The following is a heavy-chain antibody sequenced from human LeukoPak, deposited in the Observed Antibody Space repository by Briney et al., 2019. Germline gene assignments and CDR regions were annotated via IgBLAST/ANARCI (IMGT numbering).Heavy chain of an antibody. J-gene: IGHJ4*02. V-gene: IGHV3-53*01. CDR3: ATGGRSGVAFES. Sequence: GGSLRLSCTASGFIASSNYMSWVREAPGRGLEWVSLIYSGGSTYYADSVMGRCTISRDKSNHTLYLQMNSLRAEDTAVYYCATGGRSGVAFESWGQGTLVTVSS. CDR2: IYSGGST. D-gene: IGHD2-15*01. CDR1: GFIASSNY.